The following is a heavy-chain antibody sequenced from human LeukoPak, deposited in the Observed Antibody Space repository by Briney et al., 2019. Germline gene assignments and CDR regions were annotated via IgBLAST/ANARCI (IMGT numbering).Heavy chain of an antibody. Sequence: GGSLRLSCATSGFTFTSYWMHWVRQVAGKGLVWLARVDHGGSGTNYADSVKGRFTISRDNAKSTVYLQMNSLRVEDTAVYYCITDLGWGQGTLVTVSS. CDR2: VDHGGSGT. V-gene: IGHV3-74*01. CDR1: GFTFTSYW. CDR3: ITDLG. J-gene: IGHJ4*02. D-gene: IGHD1-14*01.